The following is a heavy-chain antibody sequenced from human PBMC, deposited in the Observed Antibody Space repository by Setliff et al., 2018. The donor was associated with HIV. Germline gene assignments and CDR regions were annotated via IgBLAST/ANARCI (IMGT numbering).Heavy chain of an antibody. V-gene: IGHV3-48*01. CDR1: GFTFSSYS. CDR3: ARDAYYDFWSGYSVNWFDP. Sequence: SLRLSCAASGFTFSSYSMNWVRQAPGKGLEWVSYITSSSSTIYYADSVKGRFTISRDNAKNSLYLQMNSLRAEDTAVYYCARDAYYDFWSGYSVNWFDPWGQGTLVTVSS. J-gene: IGHJ5*02. D-gene: IGHD3-3*01. CDR2: ITSSSSTI.